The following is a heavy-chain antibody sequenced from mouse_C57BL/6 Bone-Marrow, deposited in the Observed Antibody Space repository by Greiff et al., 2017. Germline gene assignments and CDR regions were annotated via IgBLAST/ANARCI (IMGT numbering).Heavy chain of an antibody. CDR1: GYTFTSYW. Sequence: QVHVKQPGAELVMPGASVKMSCKASGYTFTSYWMHWVKQRPGKGLEWIGEIDPSDSYTNYNQKFTGKSTLTVDKSSSTAYMQLSSLTSEDSAVYYCASATWGDMDYWDQGNSVTVSS. J-gene: IGHJ4*01. D-gene: IGHD2-13*01. CDR2: IDPSDSYT. CDR3: ASATWGDMDY. V-gene: IGHV1-69*01.